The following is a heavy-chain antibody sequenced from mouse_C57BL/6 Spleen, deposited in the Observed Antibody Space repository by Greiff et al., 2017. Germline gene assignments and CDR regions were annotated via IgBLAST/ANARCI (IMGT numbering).Heavy chain of an antibody. CDR3: ARSDIFYYAMDY. D-gene: IGHD3-2*01. Sequence: QVQLQQSGAELVRPGASVKLSCKASGYTFTDYYINWVKQRPGQGLEWIARIYPGSGNTYYNEKFKGKATLTAEKSSSTAYMQLSSLTSEDSAVYFCARSDIFYYAMDYWGQGTSVTVSS. V-gene: IGHV1-76*01. CDR1: GYTFTDYY. J-gene: IGHJ4*01. CDR2: IYPGSGNT.